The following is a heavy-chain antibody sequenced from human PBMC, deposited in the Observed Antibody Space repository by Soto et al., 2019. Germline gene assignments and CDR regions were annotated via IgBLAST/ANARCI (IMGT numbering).Heavy chain of an antibody. CDR2: INAGNGNT. CDR1: GYTFTSYA. V-gene: IGHV1-3*01. D-gene: IGHD2-2*01. CDR3: ARDFFIVVVPAARGNWFDP. J-gene: IGHJ5*02. Sequence: ASVKVSCKASGYTFTSYAMHWVRQAPGQRLEWMGWINAGNGNTKYSQKFQGRVTITRDTSASTAYMELSSLRSEDTAVYYCARDFFIVVVPAARGNWFDPWGQGTLVTVSS.